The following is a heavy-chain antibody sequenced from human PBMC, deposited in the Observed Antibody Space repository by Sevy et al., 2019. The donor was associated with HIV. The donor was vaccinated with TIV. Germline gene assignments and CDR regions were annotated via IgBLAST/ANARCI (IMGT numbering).Heavy chain of an antibody. V-gene: IGHV3-23*01. D-gene: IGHD1-26*01. Sequence: GGSLRLSCAASGFIFSSYAMSWVRQAPGKGLQWVSDLGDSGAATYYADSVKGRFTISRDNSKNTLFLQLNSLRAEDTAVYYCARVVGALPGYYYGMDVWGQGTTVTVSS. J-gene: IGHJ6*02. CDR2: LGDSGAAT. CDR3: ARVVGALPGYYYGMDV. CDR1: GFIFSSYA.